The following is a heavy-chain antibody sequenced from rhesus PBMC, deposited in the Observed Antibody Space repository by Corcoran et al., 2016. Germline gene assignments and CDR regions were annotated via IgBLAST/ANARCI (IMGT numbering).Heavy chain of an antibody. CDR3: ATPSPGWIQWVQLDY. V-gene: IGHV4-165*02. J-gene: IGHJ4*01. CDR1: AGSISGYY. CDR2: IGGSSGGT. D-gene: IGHD5-30*01. Sequence: QVQLQESGPGLVKPSETLSLPCAVSAGSISGYYWNWIRQPPGTGLERIGYIGGSSGGTYHNPSLKIRVTFSTDTAKTQFSLRLGSVTGADTAVYYCATPSPGWIQWVQLDYWGQGVMVTVSS.